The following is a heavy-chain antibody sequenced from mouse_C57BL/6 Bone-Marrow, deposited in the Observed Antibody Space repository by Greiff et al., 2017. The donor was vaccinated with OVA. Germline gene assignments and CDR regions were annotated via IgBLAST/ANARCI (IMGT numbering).Heavy chain of an antibody. J-gene: IGHJ4*01. Sequence: EVMLVESGGGLVQPGGSLKLSCAASGFTFSDYYMYWVRQTPEKRLEWVAYISNGGGSTYYPDTVKGRFTISRDNAKNTLYLQMSRLKSEDTAMYYCARPSLLSLYAMDYWGQGTSVTVSS. CDR3: ARPSLLSLYAMDY. V-gene: IGHV5-12*01. CDR2: ISNGGGST. D-gene: IGHD2-10*01. CDR1: GFTFSDYY.